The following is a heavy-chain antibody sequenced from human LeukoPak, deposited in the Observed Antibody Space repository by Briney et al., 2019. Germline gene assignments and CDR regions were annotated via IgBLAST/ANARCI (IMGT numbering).Heavy chain of an antibody. CDR2: INHDGSEK. D-gene: IGHD2-15*01. J-gene: IGHJ4*02. CDR3: VGGIGWPPDY. CDR1: GVIFSNYW. Sequence: SGGSLRLSCAASGVIFSNYWMNWVRQAPGRGLEWVANINHDGSEKNYVDSVKGRFAISRDNGKNSVYLQMSSLRAEDAAVYYCVGGIGWPPDYWGQGTLVTVSS. V-gene: IGHV3-7*04.